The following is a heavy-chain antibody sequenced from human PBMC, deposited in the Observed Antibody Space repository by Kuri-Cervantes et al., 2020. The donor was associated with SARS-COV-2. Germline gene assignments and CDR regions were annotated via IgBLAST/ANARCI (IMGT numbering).Heavy chain of an antibody. V-gene: IGHV3-33*01. CDR2: IWYDGSNK. CDR3: ARDFGFGSWELLGTDY. CDR1: GFTFSSYG. J-gene: IGHJ4*02. Sequence: LLLTCAASGFTFSSYGLHWVRQAPGKGLEWVAVIWYDGSNKYYADSVKGRFTISRDNSKNTLYLQLHSLRAEDTAVYYCARDFGFGSWELLGTDYWGQGALVTVSS. D-gene: IGHD1-26*01.